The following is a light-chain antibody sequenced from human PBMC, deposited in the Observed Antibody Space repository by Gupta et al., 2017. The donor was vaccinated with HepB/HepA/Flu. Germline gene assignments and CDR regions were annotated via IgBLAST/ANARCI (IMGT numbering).Light chain of an antibody. CDR1: TSDFGTYDL. CDR3: SSYTSSDTFVV. V-gene: IGLV2-23*02. J-gene: IGLJ2*01. Sequence: QSALTRPAPVPGSPGQSIPTSSTGPTSDFGTYDLLSWYQQHPGKAPKLMIFEVNQRPSGVSDRFSGSNSGNTASLTISGLQAEDEADYYCSSYTSSDTFVVFGGGTRLTVL. CDR2: EVN.